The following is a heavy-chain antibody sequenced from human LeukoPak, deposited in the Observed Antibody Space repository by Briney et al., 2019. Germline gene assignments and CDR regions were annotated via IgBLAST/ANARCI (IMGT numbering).Heavy chain of an antibody. CDR1: GGTFSSYT. V-gene: IGHV1-69*02. CDR2: IIPILGIA. CDR3: ARVDDVTIFGVVIPRIPDY. Sequence: PVKVSCKASGGTFSSYTISWVRQAPGQGLEWMGGIIPILGIANYAQKFQGRVTITADKSTSTAYMELSSLRSEDTAVYYCARVDDVTIFGVVIPRIPDYWGQGTLVTVSS. D-gene: IGHD3-3*01. J-gene: IGHJ4*02.